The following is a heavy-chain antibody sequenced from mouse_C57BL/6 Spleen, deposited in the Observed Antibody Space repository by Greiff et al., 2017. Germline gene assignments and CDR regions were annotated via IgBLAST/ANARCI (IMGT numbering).Heavy chain of an antibody. V-gene: IGHV1-62-2*01. J-gene: IGHJ1*03. D-gene: IGHD2-4*01. CDR2: FYPGRGSI. Sequence: QVQLQQSGAELVKPGASVKLSCKASGYTFTEYTIHWVKQRSGQGLEWIGWFYPGRGSIKYNEKFKDKATLTADKSSSRGYRELSRLTAEDSAGYFCARHEFDYDGEWYFDVWGTGTTVTVAS. CDR3: ARHEFDYDGEWYFDV. CDR1: GYTFTEYT.